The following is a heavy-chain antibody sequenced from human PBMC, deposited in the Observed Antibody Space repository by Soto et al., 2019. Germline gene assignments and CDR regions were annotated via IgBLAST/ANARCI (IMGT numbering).Heavy chain of an antibody. CDR2: IIPIFGTA. CDR1: GGTFSSYA. J-gene: IGHJ5*02. CDR3: ATSAIFGVVIIRINWFDP. Sequence: SVKVSCKASGGTFSSYAISWVRQAPGQGLEWMGGIIPIFGTANYAQKFQGRVTITADESTSTAYMELSSLRSEDTAVYYCATSAIFGVVIIRINWFDPWGQGTLVTVSS. D-gene: IGHD3-3*01. V-gene: IGHV1-69*13.